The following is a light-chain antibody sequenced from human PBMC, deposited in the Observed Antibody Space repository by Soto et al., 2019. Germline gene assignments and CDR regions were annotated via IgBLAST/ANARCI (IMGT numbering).Light chain of an antibody. V-gene: IGKV3-20*01. Sequence: EIVLTQSQGTLSLSQGERATLSCRASANIRSSHLAWYQQKPGQAPRLLIYNNSRRQSGIPDRFSGSGSGTDFILTISRLEPEDFAVYYCQQYSQSVTFGGGTKVEMK. CDR1: ANIRSSH. CDR3: QQYSQSVT. CDR2: NNS. J-gene: IGKJ4*01.